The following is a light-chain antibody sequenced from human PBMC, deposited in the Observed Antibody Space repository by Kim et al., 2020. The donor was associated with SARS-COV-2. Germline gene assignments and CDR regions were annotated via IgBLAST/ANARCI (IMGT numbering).Light chain of an antibody. Sequence: LSPGESSTLSCRASQSVGSSLLAWYQQEPGRAPRLLISAASSRATGVPDRFSGSGSGTDFTLTISRLEPEDFAVYYCHQYSSSPRTFGQGTKLEI. J-gene: IGKJ2*01. CDR2: AAS. CDR1: QSVGSSL. V-gene: IGKV3-20*01. CDR3: HQYSSSPRT.